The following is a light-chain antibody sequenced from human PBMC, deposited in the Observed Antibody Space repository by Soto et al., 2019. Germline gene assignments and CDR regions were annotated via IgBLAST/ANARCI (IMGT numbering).Light chain of an antibody. CDR1: QSINSSY. J-gene: IGKJ3*01. V-gene: IGKV3-20*01. Sequence: EIVLTQSPGTLSLSPGERATLSCRASQSINSSYLAWYQQKPGQAPRLLIYGASSRATGIPDRFSGSGDVMDLTLTIIRLAPQDFAVYYCQQFGSTPGFTFGPGTKVDIK. CDR2: GAS. CDR3: QQFGSTPGFT.